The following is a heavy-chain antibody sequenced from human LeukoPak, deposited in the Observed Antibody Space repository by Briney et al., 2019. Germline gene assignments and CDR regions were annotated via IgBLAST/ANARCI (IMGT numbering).Heavy chain of an antibody. D-gene: IGHD1-26*01. J-gene: IGHJ6*03. CDR2: VWYDGSLK. CDR1: GFIFTNYG. CDR3: ARGTGWDHYYIDV. V-gene: IGHV3-33*01. Sequence: PGGSLRLSCAASGFIFTNYGIHWVRQVPGKGLEWVAVVWYDGSLKYYADSVRGRFTISRDNSKNTVDLQMNSLRVEDTAVYYCARGTGWDHYYIDVWGKGTPVAVS.